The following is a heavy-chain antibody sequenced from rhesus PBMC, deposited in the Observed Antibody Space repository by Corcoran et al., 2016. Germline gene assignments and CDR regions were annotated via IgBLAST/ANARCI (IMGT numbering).Heavy chain of an antibody. J-gene: IGHJ3*01. D-gene: IGHD5-24*01. CDR1: GGSIRSSNW. CDR3: ARALAGTVRGAFDF. Sequence: QVQLQESGPGLVKPSETLSLTCAVSGGSIRSSNWWSWIRQPPGKGLEWIGGIYSNPKSTTKHPSLKNRVTISKDTSKNQFSLKLTSVTAADTAVYYCARALAGTVRGAFDFWGQGLRVTVSS. V-gene: IGHV4S18*01. CDR2: IYSNPKST.